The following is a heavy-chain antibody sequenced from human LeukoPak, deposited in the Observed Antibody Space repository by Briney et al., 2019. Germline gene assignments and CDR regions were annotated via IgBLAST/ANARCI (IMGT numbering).Heavy chain of an antibody. CDR1: GGSISSSNW. CDR2: IYHSGST. J-gene: IGHJ4*02. V-gene: IGHV4-4*02. D-gene: IGHD3-22*01. CDR3: ARGSGYYYQIFDY. Sequence: SETLSLTCAVSGGSISSSNWWSWVRQPPGKGLEWIGEIYHSGSTNYNPSLKSRVTISVDTSKNQFSLKLSSVTAADTAVYYCARGSGYYYQIFDYWGQGTLVTVSS.